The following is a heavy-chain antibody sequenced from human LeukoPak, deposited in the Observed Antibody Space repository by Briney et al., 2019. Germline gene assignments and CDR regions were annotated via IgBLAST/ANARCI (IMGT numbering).Heavy chain of an antibody. J-gene: IGHJ5*02. Sequence: SQTLSLTCAISGDSVSSNSAAWNWIRQSPSRGLEWLGRTYYRSKWYNDYAVSVKSRITINPDTSKNQFSLQLNSVTPEDTAVYYCARSLAPGYDFWSGYYGWFDPWGQGTLVTVSS. V-gene: IGHV6-1*01. CDR3: ARSLAPGYDFWSGYYGWFDP. D-gene: IGHD3-3*01. CDR2: TYYRSKWYN. CDR1: GDSVSSNSAA.